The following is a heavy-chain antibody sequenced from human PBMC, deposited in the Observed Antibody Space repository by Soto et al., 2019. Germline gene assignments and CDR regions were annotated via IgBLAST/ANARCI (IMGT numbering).Heavy chain of an antibody. V-gene: IGHV3-15*01. CDR3: TTDRRITMAQFDY. Sequence: GGSLRLSCAASGFTFSNAWMSWVRQAPGKGLEWVVRIKSETDGGTTDYAAPVKGRFTISRDDSKNTLYLQMNSLKTEDTAVYYCTTDRRITMAQFDYWGQGTLVTVSS. CDR1: GFTFSNAW. J-gene: IGHJ4*02. CDR2: IKSETDGGTT. D-gene: IGHD3-10*01.